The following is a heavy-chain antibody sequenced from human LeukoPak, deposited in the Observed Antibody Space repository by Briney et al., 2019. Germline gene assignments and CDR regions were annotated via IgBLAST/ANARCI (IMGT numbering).Heavy chain of an antibody. CDR1: GFTFSSYS. V-gene: IGHV3-21*01. J-gene: IGHJ4*02. D-gene: IGHD5-24*01. Sequence: GGSLRLSCAASGFTFSSYSMNWVRQAPGKGLEWVSSISSSSSYIYYADPVKGRFTISRDNAKNSLYLQMNSLRAEDTAVYYCARVLRRDGYNHFDYWGQGTLVTVSS. CDR3: ARVLRRDGYNHFDY. CDR2: ISSSSSYI.